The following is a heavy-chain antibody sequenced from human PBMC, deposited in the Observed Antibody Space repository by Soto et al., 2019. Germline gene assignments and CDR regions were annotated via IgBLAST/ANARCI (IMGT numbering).Heavy chain of an antibody. CDR3: ARGSGYYYWDDY. D-gene: IGHD3-22*01. CDR1: VYTFTGYA. Sequence: ASVKVSCKPCVYTFTGYAMHGVRQAPGQRLEWMGWINAGNGNTKYSQKFQGRVTITRDTSASTAYMELSSLRSEDTAVYYCARGSGYYYWDDYWGQGTLVTVSS. CDR2: INAGNGNT. J-gene: IGHJ4*02. V-gene: IGHV1-3*01.